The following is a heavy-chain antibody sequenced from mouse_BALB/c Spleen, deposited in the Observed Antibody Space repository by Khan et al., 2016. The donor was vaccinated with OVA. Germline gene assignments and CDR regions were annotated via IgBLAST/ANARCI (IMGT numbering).Heavy chain of an antibody. CDR1: GYSFTSYW. D-gene: IGHD1-1*01. CDR3: TRAGYGAFAY. J-gene: IGHJ3*01. V-gene: IGHV1-5*01. CDR2: IYPGNSDT. Sequence: VQLQQSGTVLARPGASVKMSCKASGYSFTSYWMHWVKQRPGQGLEWIGGIYPGNSDTSYNQKFKGKAKLTAVTSASTAYMELSSLTNEDSAVXYCTRAGYGAFAYWGQGTLVTVSA.